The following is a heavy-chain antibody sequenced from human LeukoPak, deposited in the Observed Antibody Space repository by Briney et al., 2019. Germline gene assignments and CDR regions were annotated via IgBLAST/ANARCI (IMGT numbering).Heavy chain of an antibody. CDR1: GGTFSSYA. V-gene: IGHV1-69*13. CDR3: ARDADAIVGASNPYDAFDI. Sequence: ASVKVSCKASGGTFSSYAISWVRQAPGQGLEWMGGIIPIFGTANYAQKFQGRVTITADESTSTAYMELSSLRSEDTAVYYCARDADAIVGASNPYDAFDIWGQGTMVTVSS. CDR2: IIPIFGTA. J-gene: IGHJ3*02. D-gene: IGHD1-26*01.